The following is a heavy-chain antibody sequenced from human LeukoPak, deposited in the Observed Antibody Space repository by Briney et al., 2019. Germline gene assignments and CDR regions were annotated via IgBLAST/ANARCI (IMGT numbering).Heavy chain of an antibody. D-gene: IGHD6-19*01. CDR3: TTVPPVAPNHHYYYGMDV. CDR2: IKSKTDGGTT. CDR1: GFTFSNAW. J-gene: IGHJ6*04. V-gene: IGHV3-15*01. Sequence: GGSLRLSCAASGFTFSNAWMSWVRQAPGKGLEWVGRIKSKTDGGTTDYAAPVKGRFTISRDDSKNTLYLQMNSLKTEDTAVYYCTTVPPVAPNHHYYYGMDVWGKGTTVTASS.